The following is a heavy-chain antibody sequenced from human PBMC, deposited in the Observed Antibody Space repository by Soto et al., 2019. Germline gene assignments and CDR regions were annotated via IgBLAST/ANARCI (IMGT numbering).Heavy chain of an antibody. J-gene: IGHJ5*01. D-gene: IGHD3-22*01. V-gene: IGHV6-1*01. CDR1: GDSVSTNTAT. CDR3: VRLIGNSWLDS. CDR2: TYYRSRWYF. Sequence: QVQLQQSGPGLVKPSQTLSLTCDISGDSVSTNTATWDWIRQSPSRGLEWLGRTYYRSRWYFDYAVSVKSRITISPDISNNQVPLQLTSVTPDDTAIYYCVRLIGNSWLDSWGQGTLVTVSS.